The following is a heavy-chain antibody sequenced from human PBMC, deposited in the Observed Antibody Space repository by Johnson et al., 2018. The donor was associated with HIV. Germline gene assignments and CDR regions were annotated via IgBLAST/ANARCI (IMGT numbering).Heavy chain of an antibody. CDR1: GFTFSNYG. J-gene: IGHJ3*01. CDR3: ARSKDFSVGTCSDAFDV. D-gene: IGHD2-15*01. CDR2: ILNAGTNQ. Sequence: QVQLVESGGGVVQPGRSLRLSCAASGFTFSNYGMHCVRQSPGRGLEWVTVILNAGTNQFYADPVKGRFTSSRDNSKNTLYLEMYSLRVEDTAVYYCARSKDFSVGTCSDAFDVWGQGTMVTVSS. V-gene: IGHV3-30*03.